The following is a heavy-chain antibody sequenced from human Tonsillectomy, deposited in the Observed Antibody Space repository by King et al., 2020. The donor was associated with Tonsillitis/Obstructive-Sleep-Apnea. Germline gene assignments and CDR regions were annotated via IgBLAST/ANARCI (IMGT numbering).Heavy chain of an antibody. D-gene: IGHD2-2*01. Sequence: VQLVESGGVVVQPGGSLRLSCAASGFTFDDYSMHWVRHAPGRGLEWVSLISWDGGSTYYADSVKGRFTISRDNSKNSLYLQMNSLRTEDTALYYCAKPDSISSYSYYCGMAVWGQGTTVTVSS. J-gene: IGHJ6*02. CDR1: GFTFDDYS. V-gene: IGHV3-43*01. CDR3: AKPDSISSYSYYCGMAV. CDR2: ISWDGGST.